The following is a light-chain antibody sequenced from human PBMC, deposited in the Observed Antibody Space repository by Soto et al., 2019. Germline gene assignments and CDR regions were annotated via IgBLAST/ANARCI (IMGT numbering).Light chain of an antibody. CDR3: QQYNSYPT. Sequence: DIQRTQSPSTLSASVGDRVTITCRASQSISSWLAWYQQKPGKAPKFLIYDASSLESGVPSRFSGSGSGTEFTLTISSLQPDDIATYYCQQYNSYPTFGQGTKVDIK. CDR1: QSISSW. CDR2: DAS. J-gene: IGKJ1*01. V-gene: IGKV1-5*01.